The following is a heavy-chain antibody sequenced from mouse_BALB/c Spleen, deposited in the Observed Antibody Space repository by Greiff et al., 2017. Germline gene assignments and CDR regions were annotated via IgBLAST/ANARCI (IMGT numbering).Heavy chain of an antibody. D-gene: IGHD1-1*01. CDR1: GYSITSDYA. CDR3: ARRGYYYGSSYYFDY. J-gene: IGHJ2*01. V-gene: IGHV3-2*02. Sequence: VQLKESGPGLVKPSQSLFLTCTVTGYSITSDYAWNWIRQFPGNKLEWMGYISYSGSTSYNPSLKSRISITRDTSKNQFFLQLNSVTTEDTATYYCARRGYYYGSSYYFDYWGQGTTLTVSS. CDR2: ISYSGST.